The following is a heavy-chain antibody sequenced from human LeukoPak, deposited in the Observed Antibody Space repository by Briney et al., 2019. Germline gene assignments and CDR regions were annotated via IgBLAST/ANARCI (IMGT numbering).Heavy chain of an antibody. CDR3: ARDLVVTSAY. J-gene: IGHJ4*02. Sequence: PGGSLRLSCAASGFTFSSYWMHWVRQGPGKGLVWVARINMDGSTISYADFVKGRFTISRDNAKNTLYLQMNGLRAEDTAVYYCARDLVVTSAYWGQGTLVTASS. CDR1: GFTFSSYW. CDR2: INMDGSTI. D-gene: IGHD2-2*01. V-gene: IGHV3-74*01.